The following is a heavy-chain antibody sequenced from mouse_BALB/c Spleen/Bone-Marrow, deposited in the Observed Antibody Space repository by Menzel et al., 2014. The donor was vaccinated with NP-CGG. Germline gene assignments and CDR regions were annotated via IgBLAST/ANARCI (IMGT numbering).Heavy chain of an antibody. CDR1: GFDFSGFW. J-gene: IGHJ3*01. CDR3: ARLGYYGGFAY. CDR2: INPDSRTI. Sequence: DVNLVESGGGLVQPGRSLRISCAASGFDFSGFWMGWVRLAPGKGLEWIGEINPDSRTINYSPFLKDRFIISRDNAKNTLYLHMSKVRSEDTALYYCARLGYYGGFAYWGQGTLVTVSA. D-gene: IGHD2-3*01. V-gene: IGHV4-1*02.